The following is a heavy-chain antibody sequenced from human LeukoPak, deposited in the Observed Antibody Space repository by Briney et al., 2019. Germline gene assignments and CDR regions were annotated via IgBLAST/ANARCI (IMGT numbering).Heavy chain of an antibody. D-gene: IGHD3-10*01. CDR2: ISGSGGGT. J-gene: IGHJ4*02. V-gene: IGHV3-23*01. Sequence: PGGSLRLSCAASGFTFSSYAMSWVRQAPGKGLEWVSAISGSGGGTYYADSVKGRFTISRDNSKNTLYLQMNSLRAEDTAVYYCAKDYYYGSGSYYKGPIDYWGQGTLVTVSS. CDR1: GFTFSSYA. CDR3: AKDYYYGSGSYYKGPIDY.